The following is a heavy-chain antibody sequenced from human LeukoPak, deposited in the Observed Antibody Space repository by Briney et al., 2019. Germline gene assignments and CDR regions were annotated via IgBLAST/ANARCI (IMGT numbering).Heavy chain of an antibody. CDR1: GFTFSSYA. CDR2: ISGSGGST. CDR3: AKSKTGDYVGWFDP. J-gene: IGHJ5*02. D-gene: IGHD4-17*01. V-gene: IGHV3-23*01. Sequence: GGSLRLSCTASGFTFSSYAMSWVRQAPGKGLEWVSAISGSGGSTYYADSVKGRFTISRDNSKNTLYLQMNSLRAEDTAVYYCAKSKTGDYVGWFDPWGQGTLVTVSS.